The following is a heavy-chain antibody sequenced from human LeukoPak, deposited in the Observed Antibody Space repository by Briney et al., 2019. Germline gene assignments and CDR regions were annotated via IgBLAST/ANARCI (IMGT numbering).Heavy chain of an antibody. D-gene: IGHD1-26*01. V-gene: IGHV4-31*03. CDR1: GGSISSGGYY. Sequence: PSQTLSLTCTVSGGSISSGGYYWSWIRQHPGKGLEWIGYIYYSGSTYYNPSLKSRVTISVDTSKNQFSLKLSSVTAADTAVYYCVRMGRGYNRRVDYWGQGTLVTVSS. CDR3: VRMGRGYNRRVDY. CDR2: IYYSGST. J-gene: IGHJ4*02.